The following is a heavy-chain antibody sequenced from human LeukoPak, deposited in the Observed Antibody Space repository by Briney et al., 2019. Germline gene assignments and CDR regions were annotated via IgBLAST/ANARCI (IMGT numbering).Heavy chain of an antibody. Sequence: PSETLSLTCNVSGDSISDYFWSWIRQPAGKALEWIGRFSTRGYTTYNPSLQSRLTISVDKSKNQFSLKLTSVTASDTAVYYCAVGLIRDAFHIWGQGTVVTVSS. CDR1: GDSISDYF. D-gene: IGHD1-26*01. CDR2: FSTRGYT. V-gene: IGHV4-4*07. CDR3: AVGLIRDAFHI. J-gene: IGHJ3*02.